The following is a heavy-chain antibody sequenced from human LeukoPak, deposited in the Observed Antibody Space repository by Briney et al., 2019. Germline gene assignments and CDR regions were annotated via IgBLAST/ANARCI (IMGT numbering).Heavy chain of an antibody. CDR2: IYHTGST. D-gene: IGHD3-10*01. V-gene: IGHV4-4*02. CDR1: GDSISSRHW. J-gene: IGHJ4*02. CDR3: AGDSSRRGSAPYVGDYF. Sequence: SETLSLTCAASGDSISSRHWRRWVRQPPGKGLEWIGEIYHTGSTNYNPSLKSRVTISVDKSKNRFSLNLNSVTAADKAVFYSAGDSSRRGSAPYVGDYFWGQGTLVTVSS.